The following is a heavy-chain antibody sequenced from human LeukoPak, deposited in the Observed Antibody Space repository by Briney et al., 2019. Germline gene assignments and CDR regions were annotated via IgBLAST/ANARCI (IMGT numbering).Heavy chain of an antibody. J-gene: IGHJ4*02. CDR1: GFTFSSYA. CDR3: ARGDGWFGELLNFDN. V-gene: IGHV3-23*01. CDR2: ISGSGGST. D-gene: IGHD3-10*01. Sequence: PGESLKISCAASGFTFSSYAMSWVRQAPGKGLEWVSAISGSGGSTYYADSVKGRFTISRDNAKNSLYLQMNSLRDEDTAVYYCARGDGWFGELLNFDNWGQGTLVTVSS.